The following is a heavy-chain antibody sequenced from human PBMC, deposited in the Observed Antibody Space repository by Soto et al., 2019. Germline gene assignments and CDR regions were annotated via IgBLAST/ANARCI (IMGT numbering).Heavy chain of an antibody. D-gene: IGHD2-15*01. CDR1: GYTFSNYA. J-gene: IGHJ2*01. CDR2: IRPYNGNT. V-gene: IGHV1-18*01. CDR3: ATDPSTYCGGGGCNYGDWYLDL. Sequence: QVQLVQSGAEVKKPGASVKVSCKASGYTFSNYAINWVRQGPGQGFEWLGWIRPYNGNTDYSQKFQGRVTLTTDTSTITAYMELRSLRSDDTAVYFCATDPSTYCGGGGCNYGDWYLDLWGRGTPVTVSS.